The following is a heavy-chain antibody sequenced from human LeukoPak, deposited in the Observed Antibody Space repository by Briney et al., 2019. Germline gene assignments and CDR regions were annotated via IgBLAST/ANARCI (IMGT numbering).Heavy chain of an antibody. V-gene: IGHV4-59*01. CDR3: ARSMGAYSDDFDY. CDR2: IYYSGST. Sequence: SETLSLTCTVSGGSISSYYWSWIRQPPGKGLEWIGYIYYSGSTNYNPPLKSRVTISVDTSKNQFSLKLSSVTAADTAVYYCARSMGAYSDDFDYWGQGTLVTVSS. D-gene: IGHD1-26*01. CDR1: GGSISSYY. J-gene: IGHJ4*02.